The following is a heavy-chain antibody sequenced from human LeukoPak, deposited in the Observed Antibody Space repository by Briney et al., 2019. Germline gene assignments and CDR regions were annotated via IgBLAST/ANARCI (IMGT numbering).Heavy chain of an antibody. CDR2: ISSSSSTI. CDR3: ARDGGSYSVDY. V-gene: IGHV3-48*01. J-gene: IGHJ4*02. D-gene: IGHD1-26*01. Sequence: GGSLRLSCAASGFTFSSYSMNWVRQAPGKGLEWVSYISSSSSTIYYADSVKGRFTISRDNAKNSLYLQMNSLRAEDTAVYYCARDGGSYSVDYWGQGTLVTVSS. CDR1: GFTFSSYS.